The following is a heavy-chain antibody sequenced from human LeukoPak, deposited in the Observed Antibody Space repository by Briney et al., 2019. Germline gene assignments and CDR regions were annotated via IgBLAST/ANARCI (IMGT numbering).Heavy chain of an antibody. CDR2: ISSSGSTI. CDR1: GFTFSDYY. Sequence: GGSLRLSCAASGFTFSDYYMSWIRQAPGKGLEWVSYISSSGSTIYYAGSVKGRFTISRDNAKNSLYLQMNSLRAEDTAVYYCARAVPSGELWFGELLPYFDYWGQGTLVTVSS. CDR3: ARAVPSGELWFGELLPYFDY. V-gene: IGHV3-11*01. D-gene: IGHD3-10*01. J-gene: IGHJ4*02.